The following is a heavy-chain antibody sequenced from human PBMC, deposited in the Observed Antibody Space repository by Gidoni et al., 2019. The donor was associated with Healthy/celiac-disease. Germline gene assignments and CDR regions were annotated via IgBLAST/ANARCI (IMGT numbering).Heavy chain of an antibody. V-gene: IGHV1-18*01. J-gene: IGHJ4*02. CDR1: GYTFTSYG. D-gene: IGHD6-19*01. CDR3: VLAIAVGGDYFDY. Sequence: QVQLVQSGAEVKKPGASVKVSCKASGYTFTSYGSNWVRQAPGQGLEWMGWISAYNDNTNYAQKLQGRVTMTTDTSTSTAYMELRSLRSDDTAMYYCVLAIAVGGDYFDYWGQGTVVTVSS. CDR2: ISAYNDNT.